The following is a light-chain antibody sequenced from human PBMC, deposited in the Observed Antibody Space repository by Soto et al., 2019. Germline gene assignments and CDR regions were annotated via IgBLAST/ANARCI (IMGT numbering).Light chain of an antibody. CDR3: SSYTSSSTLD. Sequence: QSALTQPASVSGSPRQSITISCTGTSSDVGGYNYVSWYQQHPGKAPKLMIYDVTNRPSGVSNRFSGSKSGNKASLTISGLQAEDEADYYCSSYTSSSTLDFGTGTKVTVL. CDR2: DVT. V-gene: IGLV2-14*03. CDR1: SSDVGGYNY. J-gene: IGLJ1*01.